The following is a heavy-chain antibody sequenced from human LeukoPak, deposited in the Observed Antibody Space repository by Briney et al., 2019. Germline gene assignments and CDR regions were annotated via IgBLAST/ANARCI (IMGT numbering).Heavy chain of an antibody. CDR1: GGSISSYY. CDR2: IYYSGST. J-gene: IGHJ5*02. CDR3: ARVEYYDFWSGYYPYNWFDP. D-gene: IGHD3-3*01. V-gene: IGHV4-59*01. Sequence: SETLSLTCTVSGGSISSYYWSWIRQPPGKGLEWIGYIYYSGSTNYNPSLKSRVTISVDTSKNQFSLKLSSVTAADTAVYYCARVEYYDFWSGYYPYNWFDPWGQGTLVTVSP.